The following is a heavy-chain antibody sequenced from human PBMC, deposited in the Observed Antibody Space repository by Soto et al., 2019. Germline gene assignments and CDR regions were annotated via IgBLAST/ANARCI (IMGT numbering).Heavy chain of an antibody. D-gene: IGHD2-15*01. V-gene: IGHV4-31*03. CDR2: IYYSGST. J-gene: IGHJ5*02. CDR1: GGSISSGGYY. Sequence: SETLSLTCTVSGGSISSGGYYWSWIRQHPGKGLEWIGYIYYSGSTYYNPSLKSRVTISVDTSKNQFSLKLSSVTAADTAVYYCARARTPEYCSGGSCYSWFDPWGQGTLVTVSS. CDR3: ARARTPEYCSGGSCYSWFDP.